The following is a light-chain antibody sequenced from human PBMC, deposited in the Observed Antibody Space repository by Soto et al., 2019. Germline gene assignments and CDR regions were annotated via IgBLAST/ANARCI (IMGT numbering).Light chain of an antibody. J-gene: IGKJ3*01. CDR1: QSVSSS. CDR2: DAS. V-gene: IGKV3-11*01. CDR3: QHRSNWPLFT. Sequence: EIVLTQSPATLSLSPGDRATLSCRASQSVSSSLAWYQQKTGQAPRLLIYDASNRATGIPARFSGSGSGTDFTLTISSLEPEDFAVYYCQHRSNWPLFTFGRGTKVDFK.